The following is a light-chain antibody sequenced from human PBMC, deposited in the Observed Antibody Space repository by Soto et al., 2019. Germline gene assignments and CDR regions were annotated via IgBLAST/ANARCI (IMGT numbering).Light chain of an antibody. CDR3: QSYDSSLSGWV. Sequence: QLVLTQPPSVSGAPGQRVTISCSGSSSNIGAGYDVHWYQQLPRTAPKLLVFDNTNRPSGVPDRFSGSKSGTSASLAITGLQAEDEADYYCQSYDSSLSGWVFGGGTKLTVL. V-gene: IGLV1-40*01. CDR2: DNT. J-gene: IGLJ3*02. CDR1: SSNIGAGYD.